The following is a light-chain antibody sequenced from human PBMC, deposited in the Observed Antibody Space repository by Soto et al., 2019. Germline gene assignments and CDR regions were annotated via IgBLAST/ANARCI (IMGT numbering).Light chain of an antibody. Sequence: DIVMTQSPLSLPVTPGEPASISCRSSQSLLHSNGYNYLDWYLQKPGQSPQLLIYPGSNRASGVPDRFSGSGSATDFTLKISRVEAEDVGTYYCMHAVQTPRTFGPGTKLEIK. CDR2: PGS. V-gene: IGKV2-28*01. J-gene: IGKJ2*01. CDR1: QSLLHSNGYNY. CDR3: MHAVQTPRT.